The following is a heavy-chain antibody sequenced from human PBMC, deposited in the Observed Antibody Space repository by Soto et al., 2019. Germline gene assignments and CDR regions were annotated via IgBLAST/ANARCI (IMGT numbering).Heavy chain of an antibody. D-gene: IGHD3-3*01. V-gene: IGHV3-15*01. Sequence: GGSLRLSCAASGFTFSNAWMSWVRQAPGKGLEWVGRIKSKTDGGTTDYAAPVKGRFTISRDDSKNTLYLQMNSLKTEDTAVYYCTTTYYDFWSGSSPLTVDYWGQGTLVTVSS. CDR3: TTTYYDFWSGSSPLTVDY. CDR2: IKSKTDGGTT. CDR1: GFTFSNAW. J-gene: IGHJ4*02.